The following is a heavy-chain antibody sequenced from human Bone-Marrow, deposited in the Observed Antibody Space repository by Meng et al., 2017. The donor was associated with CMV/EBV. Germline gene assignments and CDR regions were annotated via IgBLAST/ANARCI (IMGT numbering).Heavy chain of an antibody. CDR3: ARGQGRGVDAFDI. CDR1: GGSISSYY. J-gene: IGHJ3*02. Sequence: GSLRLSCTVSGGSISSYYWSWIRQPPGKGLEWIGEINHSGSTNYNPSLKSRVTISVDTSKNQFSLKLSSVTAADTAVYYCARGQGRGVDAFDIWGQGTMVTVSS. V-gene: IGHV4-34*01. D-gene: IGHD3-10*01. CDR2: INHSGST.